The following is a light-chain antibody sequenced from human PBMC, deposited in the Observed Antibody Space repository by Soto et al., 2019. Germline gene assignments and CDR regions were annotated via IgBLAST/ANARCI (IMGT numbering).Light chain of an antibody. V-gene: IGLV2-11*01. CDR2: DVT. CDR1: SSDVGGFNS. J-gene: IGLJ1*01. Sequence: QSALAQPRSVSGSPGQSVTISCTGTSSDVGGFNSVSWYQHHPDKVPKLMIYDVTKRPSGVPFRFSGSKSGNTASLPISGLQAVDEADYYCYSYADTNTPVFGTGPKVTVL. CDR3: YSYADTNTPV.